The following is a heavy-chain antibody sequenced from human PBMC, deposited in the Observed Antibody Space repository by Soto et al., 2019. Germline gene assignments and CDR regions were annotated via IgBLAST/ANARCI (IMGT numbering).Heavy chain of an antibody. Sequence: TGGSLSLSCAASGFTFSSYARSWVRQAPGKGLEWVSAISGSGGSTYYADSVKGRFTISRDNSKNTLYLQMNSLRAEDTAVYYCAKTLSSSWYPNWFDPWGQGTLVTVSS. CDR3: AKTLSSSWYPNWFDP. D-gene: IGHD6-13*01. V-gene: IGHV3-23*01. J-gene: IGHJ5*02. CDR2: ISGSGGST. CDR1: GFTFSSYA.